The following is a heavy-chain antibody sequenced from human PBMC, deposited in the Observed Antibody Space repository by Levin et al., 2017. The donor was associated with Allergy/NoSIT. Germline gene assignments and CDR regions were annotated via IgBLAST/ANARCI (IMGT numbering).Heavy chain of an antibody. V-gene: IGHV1-8*01. J-gene: IGHJ6*02. CDR3: ARGRTTVATLTYYYYGMDV. D-gene: IGHD4-17*01. Sequence: GGSLRLSCKASGYTFSNYDVNWVRQAAGQGLEWMGWMNPNSGSTGYAQKFQGRVTMTRNTSITTAYMELSSLGSEDTAVYYCARGRTTVATLTYYYYGMDVWGQGTTVTVSS. CDR1: GYTFSNYD. CDR2: MNPNSGST.